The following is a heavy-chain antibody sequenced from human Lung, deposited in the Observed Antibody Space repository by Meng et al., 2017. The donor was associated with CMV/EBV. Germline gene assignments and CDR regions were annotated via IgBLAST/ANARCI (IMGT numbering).Heavy chain of an antibody. CDR1: GYSFSGFY. Sequence: VQLVQSGAEVKRPGASVKISCQASGYSFSGFYLNWARQAPGHGLEWLGRVNPISDDTHLAQKFEGRITVTRGATINTASMELTRLRPDDTAVYYCAKSSDNGWSSWGPGTLVTVSS. J-gene: IGHJ4*01. V-gene: IGHV1-2*06. CDR3: AKSSDNGWSS. CDR2: VNPISDDT. D-gene: IGHD6-19*01.